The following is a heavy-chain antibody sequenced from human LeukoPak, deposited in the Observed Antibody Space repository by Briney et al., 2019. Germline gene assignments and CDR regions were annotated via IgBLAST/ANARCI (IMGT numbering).Heavy chain of an antibody. Sequence: SETLSLTCAVYGGSFSGYYWSWLRQPPGKGLEWIGEINHSGSTNYNPSLKSRVIISVDTSKNQFSLKLSSVTAADTAVYYCASLRLLRYFDWLPSDYYYGMDVWGQGTTVTVSS. V-gene: IGHV4-34*01. CDR2: INHSGST. D-gene: IGHD3-9*01. J-gene: IGHJ6*02. CDR1: GGSFSGYY. CDR3: ASLRLLRYFDWLPSDYYYGMDV.